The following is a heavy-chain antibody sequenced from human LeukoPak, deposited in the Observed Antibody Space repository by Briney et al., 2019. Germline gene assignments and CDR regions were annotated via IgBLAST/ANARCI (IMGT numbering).Heavy chain of an antibody. CDR2: INWNGGST. D-gene: IGHD3-22*01. V-gene: IGHV3-20*04. CDR1: GFTFDDYG. Sequence: GGSLRPSCAASGFTFDDYGMSWVRQAPGKGLEWVSGINWNGGSTGYADSVKGRFTISRDNAKNSLYLQMNSLRAEDTALYYCAREERSYDSSGYYGYWGQGTLVTVSS. CDR3: AREERSYDSSGYYGY. J-gene: IGHJ4*02.